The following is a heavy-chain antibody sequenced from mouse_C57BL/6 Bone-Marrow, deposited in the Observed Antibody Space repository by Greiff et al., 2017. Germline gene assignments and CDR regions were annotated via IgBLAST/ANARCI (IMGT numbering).Heavy chain of an antibody. J-gene: IGHJ2*01. CDR1: GFTFSSYA. V-gene: IGHV5-4*01. D-gene: IGHD4-1*01. Sequence: EVHLVESGGGLVKPGGSLKLSCAASGFTFSSYAMSWVRQPPEKRLEWVATISDGGSYTYNPANVTGRFTISRDNAKNNRYLQMSHLKSGDTAMYYCARALGRGYWGQGTTLTVSS. CDR3: ARALGRGY. CDR2: ISDGGSYT.